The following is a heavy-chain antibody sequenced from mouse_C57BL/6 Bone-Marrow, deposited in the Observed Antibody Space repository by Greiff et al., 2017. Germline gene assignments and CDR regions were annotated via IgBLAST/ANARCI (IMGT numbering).Heavy chain of an antibody. CDR3: TRSKYYGNYRFAY. CDR2: IDPETGGN. D-gene: IGHD2-1*01. CDR1: GYTFTDYE. V-gene: IGHV1-15*01. J-gene: IGHJ3*01. Sequence: QVQLQQSGAELVRPGASVTLSCKASGYTFTDYEMHWVKQTPVHGLEWIGAIDPETGGNAYNQKFKGKAILTADKSSSTAYMELRSLPSEDSAVYYCTRSKYYGNYRFAYWGQGTLVTVSA.